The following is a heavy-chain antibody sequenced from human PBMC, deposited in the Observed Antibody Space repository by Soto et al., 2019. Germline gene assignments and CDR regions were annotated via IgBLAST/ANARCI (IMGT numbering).Heavy chain of an antibody. CDR3: SRFIMVGGWFDPNYYHGMDV. V-gene: IGHV1-18*01. CDR2: ISGYNGNT. Sequence: QVQLVQSGAEVKKPGASVTVSCKTSGYTFSNYGINWVRQAPGQGLEWMGWISGYNGNTNYAQTVQGSVTMTTDTSTGTVYMERRSLKSDDTAIYYCSRFIMVGGWFDPNYYHGMDVWGQGTTVTVSS. CDR1: GYTFSNYG. D-gene: IGHD6-19*01. J-gene: IGHJ6*02.